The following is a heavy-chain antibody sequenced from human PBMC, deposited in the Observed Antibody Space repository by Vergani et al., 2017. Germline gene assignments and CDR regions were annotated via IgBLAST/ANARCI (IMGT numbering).Heavy chain of an antibody. CDR1: GFTFSSYG. CDR3: AKDRGPYYDSSGCNY. CDR2: IRYDGSNK. V-gene: IGHV3-30*02. D-gene: IGHD3-22*01. J-gene: IGHJ4*02. Sequence: QVQLVESGGGVVQPGGSLRLSCAESGFTFSSYGMHWVRQAPGKGLEWVAFIRYDGSNKYYADSVKGRFTISRDNSKNTLYLQMNSLRAEDTAVYYCAKDRGPYYDSSGCNYWGQGTLVTVSS.